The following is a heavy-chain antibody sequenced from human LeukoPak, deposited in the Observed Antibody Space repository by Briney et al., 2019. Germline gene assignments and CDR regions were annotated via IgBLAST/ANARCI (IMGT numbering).Heavy chain of an antibody. CDR1: GFTFSSYS. V-gene: IGHV3-21*01. CDR3: ARDRSTYSSSWYLDY. Sequence: GGSLRLSCAASGFTFSSYSMNWVRQAPGKGLEWVSSISSSSNYIYYADSVKGRFTISRDNAKNSLCLQMNSLRDEDTAIYYCARDRSTYSSSWYLDYWGQGTLVTVSS. CDR2: ISSSSNYI. J-gene: IGHJ4*02. D-gene: IGHD6-13*01.